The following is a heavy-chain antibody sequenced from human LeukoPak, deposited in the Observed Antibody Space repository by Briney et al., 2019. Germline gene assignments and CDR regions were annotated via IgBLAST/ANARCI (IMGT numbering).Heavy chain of an antibody. J-gene: IGHJ4*02. V-gene: IGHV3-74*01. Sequence: GSLRLTCAASGFPFSSYWMHWVRQAPGKGLVWVSRINIDGSSTTYADSVKGRFTISRDNAKNTVYLLMNSLRAEDTAVYYCARDPKKYSNGLDYWGQGTLVTVSS. CDR1: GFPFSSYW. CDR2: INIDGSST. CDR3: ARDPKKYSNGLDY. D-gene: IGHD4-11*01.